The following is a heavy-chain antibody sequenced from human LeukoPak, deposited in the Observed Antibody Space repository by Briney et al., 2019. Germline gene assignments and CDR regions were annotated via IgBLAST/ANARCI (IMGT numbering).Heavy chain of an antibody. V-gene: IGHV1-18*01. CDR2: ISAYNGNT. J-gene: IGHJ4*02. CDR3: ARDRCSSTSCYTSFFVDY. D-gene: IGHD2-2*02. Sequence: EASVKVSCKASGYTFTSYGISWVRQAPGQGLEWTGWISAYNGNTNYAQKLQGRVTMTTDTSTSTAYMELRSLRSDDTAVYYCARDRCSSTSCYTSFFVDYWGQGTLVTVSS. CDR1: GYTFTSYG.